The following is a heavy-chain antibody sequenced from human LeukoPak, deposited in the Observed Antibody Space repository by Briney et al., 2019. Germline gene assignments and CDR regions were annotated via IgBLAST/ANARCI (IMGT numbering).Heavy chain of an antibody. J-gene: IGHJ4*02. Sequence: PSETLSLTCTVSGGSISSYYWSWIRQPPGKGLEWIGYIYYSGSTNYNPSLKSRVTISVDTSKNQFSLKLSSVTAADTAVYYCARDVVDTAMVDWGQGTLVTVSS. CDR1: GGSISSYY. D-gene: IGHD5-18*01. V-gene: IGHV4-59*01. CDR2: IYYSGST. CDR3: ARDVVDTAMVD.